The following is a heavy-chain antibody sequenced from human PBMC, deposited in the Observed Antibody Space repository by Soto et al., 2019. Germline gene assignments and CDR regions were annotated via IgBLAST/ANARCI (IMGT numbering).Heavy chain of an antibody. V-gene: IGHV3-15*01. CDR3: TTGIYYDILTGYHNVAY. CDR1: GFNLSHPW. Sequence: GGSLRLSCVASGFNLSHPWMTWVRQSAGKGLEWVGRIKSKTDGGTADYAAPVKGRATISRDDSKNTVYLQMNSLKTEDTAVYYCTTGIYYDILTGYHNVAYWGQGALVTVSS. CDR2: IKSKTDGGTA. J-gene: IGHJ4*02. D-gene: IGHD3-9*01.